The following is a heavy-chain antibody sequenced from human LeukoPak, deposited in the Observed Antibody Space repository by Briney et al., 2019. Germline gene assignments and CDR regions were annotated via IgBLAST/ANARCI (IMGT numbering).Heavy chain of an antibody. Sequence: PGGSLRLSCAASGFTFSTYSMNWVRQAPGKGLEWVSVIHNDGSTYYADSVKGRFTISRDNSKNTLYLHMNSLRAEDTALYYCARGGALDYWGQGTLVTVSS. CDR2: IHNDGST. CDR1: GFTFSTYS. CDR3: ARGGALDY. V-gene: IGHV3-66*02. D-gene: IGHD3-16*01. J-gene: IGHJ4*02.